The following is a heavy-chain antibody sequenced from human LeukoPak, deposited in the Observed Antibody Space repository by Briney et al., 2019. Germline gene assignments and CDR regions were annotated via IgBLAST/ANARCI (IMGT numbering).Heavy chain of an antibody. CDR3: ARGVVATIGDAFDI. CDR2: INPNSGGA. V-gene: IGHV1-2*02. D-gene: IGHD5-12*01. J-gene: IGHJ3*02. CDR1: GYTFTGYY. Sequence: ASVPVSCKASGYTFTGYYMHWVRQATGQGLEWMGWINPNSGGANYAQKFQGRVTITRDTSISTAYMELSRLRSDDTAVYYCARGVVATIGDAFDIWGQGTMVTVSS.